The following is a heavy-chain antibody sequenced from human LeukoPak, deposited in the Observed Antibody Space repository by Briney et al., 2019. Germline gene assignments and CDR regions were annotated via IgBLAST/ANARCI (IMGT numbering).Heavy chain of an antibody. D-gene: IGHD5-18*01. CDR2: IIPIFGTA. V-gene: IGHV1-69*13. CDR1: GGTFSSYA. J-gene: IGHJ4*02. Sequence: GASVKVSCKASGGTFSSYAISWVRQAPGQGLEWMGGIIPIFGTANYAQKFQGRVTITADESTSTAYMELSSLRSEDTAVYYCARAQSGYSYGYFYFDYWGQGTLVTVSP. CDR3: ARAQSGYSYGYFYFDY.